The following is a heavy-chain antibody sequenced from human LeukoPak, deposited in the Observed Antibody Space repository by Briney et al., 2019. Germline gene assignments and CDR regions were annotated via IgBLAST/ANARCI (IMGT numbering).Heavy chain of an antibody. CDR2: INSDGRQT. J-gene: IGHJ4*02. Sequence: GGSLRLSCAASGFIFSSYWMHWVRQAPGKGLVWVAHINSDGRQTSYADSVKGRFTISKDNAKNTVYLQMNNLRTEDTAVYYCVSFYETYWGRGTLVTVSS. V-gene: IGHV3-74*01. CDR3: VSFYETY. CDR1: GFIFSSYW. D-gene: IGHD2-2*01.